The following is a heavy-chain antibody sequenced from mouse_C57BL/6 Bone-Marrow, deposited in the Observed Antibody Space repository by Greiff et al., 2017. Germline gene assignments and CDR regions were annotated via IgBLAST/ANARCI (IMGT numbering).Heavy chain of an antibody. D-gene: IGHD4-1*02. Sequence: QVQLQQPGAELVKPGASVKLSCKASGYTFTSYWMQWVKQRPGQGLEWIGEIDPSDSYTNYKQKFKGKATLTVDASSSTAYMQLSSLTSEDSAVYYCASNCDWFAYWGQGTLVTVSA. V-gene: IGHV1-50*01. J-gene: IGHJ3*01. CDR3: ASNCDWFAY. CDR1: GYTFTSYW. CDR2: IDPSDSYT.